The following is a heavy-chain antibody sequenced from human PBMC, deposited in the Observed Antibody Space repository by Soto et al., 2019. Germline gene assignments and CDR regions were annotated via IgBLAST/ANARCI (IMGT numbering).Heavy chain of an antibody. CDR3: ANYFGDKFGH. D-gene: IGHD3-10*01. CDR1: GFTFSDHY. CDR2: TKNKANRYST. Sequence: PGGSLRLSCETSGFTFSDHYIDWVRQAPGKGLEWVGRTKNKANRYSTEYAASVTGRFTISRDDSKTSVYLQMNSLKIEDTAVYYCANYFGDKFGHWGQGTLVTVSS. J-gene: IGHJ4*02. V-gene: IGHV3-72*01.